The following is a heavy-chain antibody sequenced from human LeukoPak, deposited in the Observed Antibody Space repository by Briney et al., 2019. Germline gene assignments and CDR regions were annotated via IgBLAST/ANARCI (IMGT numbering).Heavy chain of an antibody. V-gene: IGHV3-53*01. Sequence: GGSLRLSCAASWFTVSNNYMSWVRQAPGKGLEWVSVIYSGGTTYYTDSVKGRFTISRDSSKNTLYLQMNSLRAEDTAVYYCARGFARGFDYWGQGTLVTVSS. D-gene: IGHD6-6*01. CDR3: ARGFARGFDY. CDR2: IYSGGTT. J-gene: IGHJ4*02. CDR1: WFTVSNNY.